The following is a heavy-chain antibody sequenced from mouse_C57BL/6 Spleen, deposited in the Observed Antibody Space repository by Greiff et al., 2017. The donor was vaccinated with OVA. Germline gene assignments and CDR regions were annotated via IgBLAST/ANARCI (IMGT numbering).Heavy chain of an antibody. J-gene: IGHJ4*01. CDR3: TRVTTVVDYAMDY. V-gene: IGHV1-15*01. CDR2: IDPETGGT. D-gene: IGHD1-1*01. Sequence: QVQLQQSGAELVRPGASVTLSCKASGYTFTDYEMHWVKQTPVHGLEWIGAIDPETGGTAYNQKFKGKAILTADKSSSTAYMELRSLTSEDSAGYYCTRVTTVVDYAMDYWGQGTSVTVSS. CDR1: GYTFTDYE.